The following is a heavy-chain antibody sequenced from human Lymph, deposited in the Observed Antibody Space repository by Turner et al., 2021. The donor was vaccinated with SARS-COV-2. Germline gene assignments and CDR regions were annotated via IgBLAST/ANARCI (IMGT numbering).Heavy chain of an antibody. Sequence: QVQLVQSGAEVKKPGASVKVSCKASGYTFTSYDINWVRQATGQGREWMGCMNPNSGNTGYAQKFQGRVTTTRNISKSTAYRELSTLRSEDTAVYYCARGRYSGGGMDVWGQGTTVTVSS. D-gene: IGHD1-26*01. CDR1: GYTFTSYD. V-gene: IGHV1-8*01. CDR3: ARGRYSGGGMDV. CDR2: MNPNSGNT. J-gene: IGHJ6*02.